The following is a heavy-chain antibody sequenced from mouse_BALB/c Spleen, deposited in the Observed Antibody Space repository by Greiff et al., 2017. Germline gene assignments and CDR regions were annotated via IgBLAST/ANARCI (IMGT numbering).Heavy chain of an antibody. V-gene: IGHV1-87*01. CDR2: IYPGDGDT. CDR3: ARSPYGYWYFDV. D-gene: IGHD2-2*01. Sequence: ESGAELARPGASVKLSCKASGYTFTSYWMQWVKQRPGQGLEWIGAIYPGDGDTRYTQKFKGKATLTADKSSSTAYMQLSSLASEDSAVYYCARSPYGYWYFDVWGAGTTVTVSS. CDR1: GYTFTSYW. J-gene: IGHJ1*01.